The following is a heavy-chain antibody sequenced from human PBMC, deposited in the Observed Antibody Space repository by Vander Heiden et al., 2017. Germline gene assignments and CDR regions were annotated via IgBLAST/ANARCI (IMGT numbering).Heavy chain of an antibody. Sequence: QVQLVESGGGVVQPGRSLRLSCAASGFTFSSYAMHWVRQAPGKGLEWVAVISYDGSNKYYADSVKGRFTISRDNSKNTLYLQMNSLRAEDTAVYYCAKDPRRVRIAVAGLFDYWGQGTLVTVSS. D-gene: IGHD6-19*01. CDR1: GFTFSSYA. CDR3: AKDPRRVRIAVAGLFDY. V-gene: IGHV3-30*18. J-gene: IGHJ4*02. CDR2: ISYDGSNK.